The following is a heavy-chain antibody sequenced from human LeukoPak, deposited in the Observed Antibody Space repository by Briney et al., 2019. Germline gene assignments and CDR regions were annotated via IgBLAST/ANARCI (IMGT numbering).Heavy chain of an antibody. D-gene: IGHD3-22*01. Sequence: PSETLSLTCTVSGGSISSYYWSWIRQPPGKGLEWIGYIYYSGSTNYNPSLKSRGTISLDTSKNQFSLKLSSVTAADTAVYYCARGNYDSSGYYFGYWGQGTLVTVSS. CDR3: ARGNYDSSGYYFGY. V-gene: IGHV4-59*08. CDR2: IYYSGST. J-gene: IGHJ4*02. CDR1: GGSISSYY.